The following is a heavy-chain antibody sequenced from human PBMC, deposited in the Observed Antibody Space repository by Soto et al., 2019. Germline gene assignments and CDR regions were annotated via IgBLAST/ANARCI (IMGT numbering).Heavy chain of an antibody. CDR1: GFTFSTYD. CDR3: ARIGSKWERLLWYYGMDV. CDR2: ISSSSDYI. D-gene: IGHD1-26*01. J-gene: IGHJ6*02. Sequence: PGGSLRLSCAASGFTFSTYDMNWVRQAPGKGLEWVSSISSSSDYIYYADSVKGRFTISRDNAKNSLYLQMNSLRAEDTAVYYCARIGSKWERLLWYYGMDVWGQGTTVTVSS. V-gene: IGHV3-21*01.